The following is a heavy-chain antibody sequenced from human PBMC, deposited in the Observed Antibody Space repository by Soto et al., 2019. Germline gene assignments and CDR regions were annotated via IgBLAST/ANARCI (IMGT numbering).Heavy chain of an antibody. Sequence: PSETLSLTCTVSGGSVSSGSYYWSWIRQPPGKGLEWIGYIYYSGSTNYNPSLKSRVTISVDTSKNQFSLKLSSVTAADTAVYYCARGGGEYYYDSSGYSLDYWGQGTLVTVSS. CDR2: IYYSGST. CDR3: ARGGGEYYYDSSGYSLDY. D-gene: IGHD3-22*01. J-gene: IGHJ4*02. V-gene: IGHV4-61*01. CDR1: GGSVSSGSYY.